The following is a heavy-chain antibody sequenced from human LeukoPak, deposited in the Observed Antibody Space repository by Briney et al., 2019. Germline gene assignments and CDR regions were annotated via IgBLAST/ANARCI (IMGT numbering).Heavy chain of an antibody. CDR3: ARCYDILTGYSGFLY. J-gene: IGHJ4*02. Sequence: GGSLRLSCAASGFTFSSYAMHWVRQAPGKGLEYVSAISSNGGSTYYANSVKGRFTISRDNSKNTLYLQMGSLRAEDMAVYYCARCYDILTGYSGFLYWGQGTLVTVSS. CDR1: GFTFSSYA. D-gene: IGHD3-9*01. V-gene: IGHV3-64*01. CDR2: ISSNGGST.